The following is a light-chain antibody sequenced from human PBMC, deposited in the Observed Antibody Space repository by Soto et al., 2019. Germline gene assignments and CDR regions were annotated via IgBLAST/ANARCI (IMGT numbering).Light chain of an antibody. CDR1: QSVLYSSNNKNY. V-gene: IGKV1-39*01. CDR3: QQSYSTTWT. J-gene: IGKJ1*01. CDR2: AAS. Sequence: DLLLTPSPYSLSVSLGARATINCKSSQSVLYSSNNKNYLAWHQQKPGKAPKLLIYAASSLQSGVPSRFSGSGSETDFTLTISSLQPEDFATYSCQQSYSTTWTFGQGTKVDIK.